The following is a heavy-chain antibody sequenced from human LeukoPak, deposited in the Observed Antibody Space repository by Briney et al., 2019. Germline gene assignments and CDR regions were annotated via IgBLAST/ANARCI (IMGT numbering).Heavy chain of an antibody. CDR3: ARGIYYYDSSGSHAFDI. CDR1: GGSFSGYY. CDR2: INHSGST. Sequence: SETLSLTCAVYGGSFSGYYWSWIRQPPGKGLEWIWEINHSGSTNYNPSLKSRVTISVDTSKNQFSLKLSSVTAADTAVYYCARGIYYYDSSGSHAFDIWGQGTMVTVSS. J-gene: IGHJ3*02. D-gene: IGHD3-22*01. V-gene: IGHV4-34*01.